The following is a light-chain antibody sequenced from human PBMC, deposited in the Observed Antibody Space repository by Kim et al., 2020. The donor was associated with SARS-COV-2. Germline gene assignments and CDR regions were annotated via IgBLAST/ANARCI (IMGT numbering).Light chain of an antibody. CDR2: AAS. CDR1: QSISSY. Sequence: DIQMTQSPSSLSASVGDRVTITCRASQSISSYLNWYQQKPEKAPKLLIYAASSLQSGVPSRFSGSGSGIDFTLTISSLQPEEFATYYCQQSYSTPWTFGQGTKVDNK. J-gene: IGKJ1*01. CDR3: QQSYSTPWT. V-gene: IGKV1-39*01.